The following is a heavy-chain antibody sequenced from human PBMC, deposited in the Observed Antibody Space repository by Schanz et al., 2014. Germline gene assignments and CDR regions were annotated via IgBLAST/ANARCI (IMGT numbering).Heavy chain of an antibody. CDR2: MYINSGST. D-gene: IGHD6-13*01. CDR1: GFTFSSYA. V-gene: IGHV3-NL1*01. J-gene: IGHJ5*02. CDR3: AKDPHSSSWYGWFDP. Sequence: QVQLVESGGGVVQPGRSLRLSCVASGFTFSSYAMHWVRQAPGKGLEWISSMYINSGSTQYADSVKGRFIISRDSSKNTLYLQMNSLGDEDTAVYYCAKDPHSSSWYGWFDPWGQGTLVTVSS.